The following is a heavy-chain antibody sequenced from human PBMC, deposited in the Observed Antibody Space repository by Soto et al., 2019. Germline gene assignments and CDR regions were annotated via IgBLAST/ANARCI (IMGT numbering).Heavy chain of an antibody. CDR2: IYHSGST. J-gene: IGHJ6*02. CDR3: ARAPYDFWSGYLSPGDYYGMDV. V-gene: IGHV4-4*02. CDR1: GGSISSSNW. Sequence: SETLSLTCAVSGGSISSSNWWSWVRQPPGKGLEWIGEIYHSGSTNYNPSLKSRVTISVDKSKNQFSLKLSSVTAADTAVYYCARAPYDFWSGYLSPGDYYGMDVWGQGTTVTVSS. D-gene: IGHD3-3*01.